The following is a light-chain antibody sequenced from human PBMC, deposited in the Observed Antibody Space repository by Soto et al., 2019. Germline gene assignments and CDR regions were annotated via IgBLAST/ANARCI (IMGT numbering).Light chain of an antibody. Sequence: EIQLTQAPSFLSAAVGDIFTIACLASQVINNYLSWYQQKPGKAPYLLIYTSSTLRSGVPARFSGSGSGTEFTLTISSLQPEDFATYYCQQANTFPLTFGQGTRLEIK. CDR3: QQANTFPLT. V-gene: IGKV1-9*01. J-gene: IGKJ5*01. CDR2: TSS. CDR1: QVINNY.